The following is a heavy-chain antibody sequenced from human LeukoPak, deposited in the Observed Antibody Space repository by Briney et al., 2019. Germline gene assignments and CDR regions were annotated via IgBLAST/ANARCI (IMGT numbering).Heavy chain of an antibody. J-gene: IGHJ3*02. D-gene: IGHD6-19*01. Sequence: PGGSLRLSCAASGFRVSSQAMGWVRQAPGKGLEWVSGISGSGGSTYYADSVKGRFTISRDNSKNTLNLQMNSLRAEDTAVFYCAKDKSSGWPDAFDIWGQGTLVTVSS. CDR2: ISGSGGST. CDR3: AKDKSSGWPDAFDI. CDR1: GFRVSSQA. V-gene: IGHV3-23*01.